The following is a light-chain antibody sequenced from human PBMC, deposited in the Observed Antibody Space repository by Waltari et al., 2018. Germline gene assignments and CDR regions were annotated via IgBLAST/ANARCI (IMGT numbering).Light chain of an antibody. CDR2: EVS. CDR3: SSYAGSNNLV. Sequence: QSALTQPPSASGSPGQSVTISCTGTSSDVGVYNYVPWYQQHPGKAPKLMIYEVSKRPSGVPDRFSGSKSGNTASLTVSGLQAEDEAYYYCSSYAGSNNLVFGGGTKLTVL. V-gene: IGLV2-8*01. J-gene: IGLJ2*01. CDR1: SSDVGVYNY.